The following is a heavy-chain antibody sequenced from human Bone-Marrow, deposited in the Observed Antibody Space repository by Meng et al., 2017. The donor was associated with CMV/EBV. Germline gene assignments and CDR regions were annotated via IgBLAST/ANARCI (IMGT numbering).Heavy chain of an antibody. Sequence: GESLKISCAASGFTFSNYAMSWFRQAPGKGLEWVSSMSDSGEVTYYADNVKGRFTISRDTSKNTLFLQMNSLRVGDTAMYYCAKDLGKRKLTSNQVVPDSWGQGTLVTVSS. D-gene: IGHD2-15*01. V-gene: IGHV3-23*01. CDR3: AKDLGKRKLTSNQVVPDS. J-gene: IGHJ4*02. CDR1: GFTFSNYA. CDR2: MSDSGEVT.